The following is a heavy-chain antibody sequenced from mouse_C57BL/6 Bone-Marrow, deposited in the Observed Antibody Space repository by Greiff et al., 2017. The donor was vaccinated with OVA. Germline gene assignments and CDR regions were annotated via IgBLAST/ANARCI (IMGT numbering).Heavy chain of an antibody. Sequence: VQLQQSGPELVKPGASVKIPCKASGYTFTDYNMDWVKQSHGKSLEWIGDINPNNGGTIYNQKFKGKATLTVDKSSSTAYMELRSLTSEDTAVYYCARRIPRLYYYAMDYWGQGTSVTVSS. CDR1: GYTFTDYN. J-gene: IGHJ4*01. D-gene: IGHD2-12*01. V-gene: IGHV1-18*01. CDR3: ARRIPRLYYYAMDY. CDR2: INPNNGGT.